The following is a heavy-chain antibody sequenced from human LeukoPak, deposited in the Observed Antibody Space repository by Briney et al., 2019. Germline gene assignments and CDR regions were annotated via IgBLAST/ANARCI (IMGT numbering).Heavy chain of an antibody. CDR2: IYSDGST. J-gene: IGHJ4*02. CDR1: GFTVSSIY. V-gene: IGHV3-53*05. CDR3: ARDYAGYDYVWGSYTLHFDY. D-gene: IGHD3-16*01. Sequence: GGSLRLSCAASGFTVSSIYMSWVRQAPGKGLEWVSVIYSDGSTYYADSVKGRFTISRDNSKDTLYLQMSSLRAEDTAVYYCARDYAGYDYVWGSYTLHFDYWGQGTLVTVSS.